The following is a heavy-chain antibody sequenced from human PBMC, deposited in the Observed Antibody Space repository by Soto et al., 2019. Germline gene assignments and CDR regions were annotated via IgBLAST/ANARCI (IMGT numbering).Heavy chain of an antibody. CDR3: ARESEVTTDGMDV. V-gene: IGHV4-30-4*01. CDR2: IYYSGST. CDR1: GGSISSGDYY. D-gene: IGHD4-4*01. Sequence: SETLSLTCTVSGGSISSGDYYWSWIRQPPGKGLEWIGYIYYSGSTYYNPSLKSRVTISVDTSKNQFSLKLSSVTAADTAVYYCARESEVTTDGMDVWGQGTTVTVSS. J-gene: IGHJ6*02.